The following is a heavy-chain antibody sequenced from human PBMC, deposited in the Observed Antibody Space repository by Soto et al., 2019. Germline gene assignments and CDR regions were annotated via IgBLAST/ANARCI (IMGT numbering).Heavy chain of an antibody. CDR2: FDPEDGET. Sequence: QVQLVQSGAEVKKPGASVKVSCKVSGYTLTELSMHWVRQAPGKGLEWMGGFDPEDGETIYAQKFQGRVTMTEDTSTDTAYMELSSLRSEDTAVYYCATDRRTPGLYYYYYVMDVWGQGTTVTVSS. D-gene: IGHD5-12*01. CDR3: ATDRRTPGLYYYYYVMDV. V-gene: IGHV1-24*01. J-gene: IGHJ6*02. CDR1: GYTLTELS.